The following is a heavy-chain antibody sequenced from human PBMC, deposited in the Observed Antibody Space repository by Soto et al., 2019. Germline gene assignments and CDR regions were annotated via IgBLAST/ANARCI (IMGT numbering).Heavy chain of an antibody. J-gene: IGHJ4*02. D-gene: IGHD2-15*01. Sequence: SETLSLTCAVYGGSISGYSWNWIRQPPGKGLEWIGSIYYSGSTYYNPSLKSRVTISVDTSKNQFSLKLSSVTAADTAVYYCARHTPAISISDHWGQGTLVTVSS. V-gene: IGHV4-34*01. CDR3: ARHTPAISISDH. CDR2: IYYSGST. CDR1: GGSISGYS.